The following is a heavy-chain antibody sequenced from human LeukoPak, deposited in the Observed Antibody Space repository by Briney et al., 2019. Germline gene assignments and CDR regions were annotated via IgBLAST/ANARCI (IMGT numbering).Heavy chain of an antibody. Sequence: SETLSLTCAVYGGSFSGYYWSWIRQPPGKGLEWIGEINHSGSTNYNPSLKSRVTISVDTSKNQLSLNVISVTAADTAVYYWVNPRGGSHLDSGWGLASWGQGTLVTVAS. CDR1: GGSFSGYY. D-gene: IGHD1-26*01. CDR3: VNPRGGSHLDSGWGLAS. V-gene: IGHV4-34*03. J-gene: IGHJ5*01. CDR2: INHSGST.